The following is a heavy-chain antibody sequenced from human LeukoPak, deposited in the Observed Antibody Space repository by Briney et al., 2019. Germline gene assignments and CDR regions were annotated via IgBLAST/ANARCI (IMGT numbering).Heavy chain of an antibody. D-gene: IGHD5-24*01. CDR3: ARERRDGYNYYYYYGMDV. V-gene: IGHV4-59*01. CDR1: GGSISSYY. Sequence: SETLSLTCTVSGGSISSYYWSWIRQPPGKGLEWIGYIYYSGSTNYNPSLKSRVTISVDTSKNQFSLKLSSVTAADTAVYYCARERRDGYNYYYYYGMDVWGQGTMVTVSS. J-gene: IGHJ6*02. CDR2: IYYSGST.